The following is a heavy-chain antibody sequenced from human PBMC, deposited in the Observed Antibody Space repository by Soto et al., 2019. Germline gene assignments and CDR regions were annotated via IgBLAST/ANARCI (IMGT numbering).Heavy chain of an antibody. Sequence: GSGPTLVNPTETLTLTCSVSGFSLTNGRMGVSWIRQPPGKALEWLAHFFSDAERSYSTSMQSRLNMYKDSSGSQVVLPMTNMAPADTATYFCARMDGDYNYYGLDVWGHGIAVTVSS. CDR1: GFSLTNGRMG. V-gene: IGHV2-26*01. J-gene: IGHJ6*02. CDR2: FFSDAER. D-gene: IGHD4-17*01. CDR3: ARMDGDYNYYGLDV.